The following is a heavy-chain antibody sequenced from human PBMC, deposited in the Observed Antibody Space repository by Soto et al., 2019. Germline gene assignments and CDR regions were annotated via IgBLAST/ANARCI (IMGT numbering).Heavy chain of an antibody. J-gene: IGHJ3*02. CDR1: GFTFDDYA. V-gene: IGHV3-9*01. Sequence: GGSLRLSCAASGFTFDDYAMHWVRQAPGKGLEWVSGISWNSGSIGYADSVKGRFTISRDNAKNSLYLQMNSLRAEDTALYYCAKDLAGIAAAGDAFDIWGKGTMVTVSS. CDR2: ISWNSGSI. CDR3: AKDLAGIAAAGDAFDI. D-gene: IGHD6-13*01.